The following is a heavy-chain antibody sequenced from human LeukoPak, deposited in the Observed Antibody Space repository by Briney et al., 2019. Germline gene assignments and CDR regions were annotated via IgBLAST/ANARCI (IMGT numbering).Heavy chain of an antibody. CDR1: GGSITSYC. D-gene: IGHD5-24*01. CDR3: ARVRRDGYNSPDY. V-gene: IGHV4-59*01. Sequence: SETLSLTCTVSGGSITSYCWSWIRQPPGKGLECIGYIYYSGSTYYNPSLKSRVTISVDTSKNQFSLKLSSVTAADTAVYYCARVRRDGYNSPDYWGQGTLVPVSS. CDR2: IYYSGST. J-gene: IGHJ4*02.